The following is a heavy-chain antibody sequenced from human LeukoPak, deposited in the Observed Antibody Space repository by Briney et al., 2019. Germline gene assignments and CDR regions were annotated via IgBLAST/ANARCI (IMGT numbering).Heavy chain of an antibody. CDR1: GYTFRGQP. CDR3: ARDEYSSGWYALGY. V-gene: IGHV3-30-3*01. Sequence: PGGSLRLSCEASGYTFRGQPMRWVRQAPGKGLEWVAVISYDGSNKYYADSVKGRFTISRDNSKNTLYLQMNSLRAEDTAVYYCARDEYSSGWYALGYWGQGTLVTVSS. CDR2: ISYDGSNK. J-gene: IGHJ4*02. D-gene: IGHD6-19*01.